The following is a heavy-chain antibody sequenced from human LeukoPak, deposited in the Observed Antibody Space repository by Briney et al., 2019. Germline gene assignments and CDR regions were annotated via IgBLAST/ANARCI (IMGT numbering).Heavy chain of an antibody. V-gene: IGHV1-18*04. D-gene: IGHD3-9*01. CDR3: AREVYYDILTSYYTTGGIDY. CDR1: GYTFTSYG. CDR2: ISAYNGNT. Sequence: GASVKVSCKASGYTFTSYGISWVRQAPGQGLEWMGWISAYNGNTNYAQKLQGRVTMTTDTSTSTAYMELRSLRSDDTAVYYCAREVYYDILTSYYTTGGIDYWGQGTLVTVSS. J-gene: IGHJ4*02.